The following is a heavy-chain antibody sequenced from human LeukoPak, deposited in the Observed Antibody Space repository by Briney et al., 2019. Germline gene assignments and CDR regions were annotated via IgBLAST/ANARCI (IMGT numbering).Heavy chain of an antibody. J-gene: IGHJ4*02. D-gene: IGHD3-3*01. CDR3: ARDRAAFGVVQVGY. V-gene: IGHV3-74*01. CDR2: INSDGTNT. CDR1: TFTFSRYW. Sequence: GGSLRLSCAASTFTFSRYWMHWVRQAPGKGLVWVSRINSDGTNTYYADSVKGRFTISRDNTKNTLYLQMNSLRTEDTAVYHCARDRAAFGVVQVGYWGQGTLVTVSS.